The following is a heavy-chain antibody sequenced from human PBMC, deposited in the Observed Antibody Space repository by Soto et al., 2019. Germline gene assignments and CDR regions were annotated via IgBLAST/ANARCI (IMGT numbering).Heavy chain of an antibody. V-gene: IGHV5-51*01. Sequence: GESLKISCQGSGYSFTSYWIGWVRQMPGKGLELMGIIYPGDSDTRYSPSFQGQVTISADKSISTAYLQWSSLKASDTAMYYFAIRLNKGHYYYYYGMDVWGQGTTVTVSS. J-gene: IGHJ6*02. CDR3: AIRLNKGHYYYYYGMDV. CDR2: IYPGDSDT. CDR1: GYSFTSYW.